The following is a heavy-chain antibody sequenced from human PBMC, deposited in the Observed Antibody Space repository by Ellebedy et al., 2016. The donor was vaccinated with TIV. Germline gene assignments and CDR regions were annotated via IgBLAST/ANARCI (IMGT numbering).Heavy chain of an antibody. CDR3: ASDYGDYYYGMDV. V-gene: IGHV3-53*01. CDR1: GFTVSSNY. Sequence: GGSLRLSCAASGFTVSSNYMSWVRQAPGKGLEWVSVIYSGGSTYYADSVKGRFTISRDNSKNTLYLQMNSLRAEDTAVYYWASDYGDYYYGMDVWGQGTTVTVSS. CDR2: IYSGGST. D-gene: IGHD4-17*01. J-gene: IGHJ6*02.